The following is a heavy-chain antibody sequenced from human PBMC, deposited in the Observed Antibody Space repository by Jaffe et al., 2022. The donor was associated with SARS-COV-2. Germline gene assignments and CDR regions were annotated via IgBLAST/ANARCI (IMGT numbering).Heavy chain of an antibody. D-gene: IGHD2-2*02. CDR3: ASYLYGPTADAFDI. V-gene: IGHV4-59*01. CDR1: GGSISSYY. J-gene: IGHJ3*02. Sequence: QVQLQESGPGLVKPSETLSLTCTVSGGSISSYYWSWIRQPPGKGLEWIGYIYYSGSTNYNPSLKSRVTISVDTSKNQFSLKLSSVTAADTAVYYCASYLYGPTADAFDIWGQGTMVTVSS. CDR2: IYYSGST.